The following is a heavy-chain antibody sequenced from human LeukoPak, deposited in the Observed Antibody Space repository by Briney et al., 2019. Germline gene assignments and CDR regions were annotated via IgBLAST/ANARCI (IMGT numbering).Heavy chain of an antibody. V-gene: IGHV4-61*01. J-gene: IGHJ5*02. CDR2: IYYSGST. Sequence: PSETLSLTCTFSGGSVSSGSYYWSWIRQPPGKGLEWIGYIYYSGSTNYNPSLKSRVTISVDTSKNQFSLKLSSVTAADTAVYYCAKSDNSGWLTWFDPWGQGTLVTVSS. D-gene: IGHD6-19*01. CDR3: AKSDNSGWLTWFDP. CDR1: GGSVSSGSYY.